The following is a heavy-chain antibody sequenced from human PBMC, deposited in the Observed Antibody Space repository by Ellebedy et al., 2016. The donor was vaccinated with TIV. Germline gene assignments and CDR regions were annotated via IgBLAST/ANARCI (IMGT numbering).Heavy chain of an antibody. CDR1: GGTFSSYA. Sequence: AASVKVSCKASGGTFSSYAISWVRQAPGQGLEWMGRIIPILGIANYAQKLQGRVTMTTDTSTSTAYMELRSLRSDDTAVYYCARDQGDDYVWGSYLDYWGQGTLVTVSS. D-gene: IGHD3-16*02. V-gene: IGHV1-69*04. CDR3: ARDQGDDYVWGSYLDY. CDR2: IIPILGIA. J-gene: IGHJ4*02.